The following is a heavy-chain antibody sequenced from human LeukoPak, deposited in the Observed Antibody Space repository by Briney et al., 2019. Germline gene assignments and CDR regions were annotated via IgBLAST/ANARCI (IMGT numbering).Heavy chain of an antibody. CDR2: IGGGDT. CDR3: AKDGQNFNAMWDYFDS. J-gene: IGHJ4*02. D-gene: IGHD1-26*01. CDR1: GFDFSTYA. V-gene: IGHV3-23*01. Sequence: GGSLRLSCTASGFDFSTYAMSWVRQAPGKGLEWVSGIGGGDTHYADSVKGRFTISRDNSKNTEELQMSSLRAEDTAVYYCAKDGQNFNAMWDYFDSWGRGTLVTVSS.